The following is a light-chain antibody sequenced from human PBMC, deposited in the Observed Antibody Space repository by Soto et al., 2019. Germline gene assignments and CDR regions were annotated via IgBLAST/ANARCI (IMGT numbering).Light chain of an antibody. V-gene: IGLV1-40*01. CDR1: SSNLGAGYD. J-gene: IGLJ1*01. Sequence: QSVLTQPPSVSGAPGQRVTISCTGSSSNLGAGYDVHWYRQLPGTAPKLLIYGNNNRPSGVPDRFSGSKSGTSASLAITGLQAEDEADYYCQSYDSSLSGYVFGTGTKVTVL. CDR2: GNN. CDR3: QSYDSSLSGYV.